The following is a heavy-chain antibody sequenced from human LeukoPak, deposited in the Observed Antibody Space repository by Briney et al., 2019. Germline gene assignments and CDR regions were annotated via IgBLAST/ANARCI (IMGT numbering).Heavy chain of an antibody. D-gene: IGHD3-16*01. CDR3: ASVRLGELYYDY. CDR2: ISAYNGDT. CDR1: GYTFTSYG. J-gene: IGHJ4*02. Sequence: ASVKLSCKASGYTFTSYGISWVRQAPGQGLEWMGWISAYNGDTNYAQKLQGRVTMTTDPSTSTAYKELRSLRSDDKAGDYCASVRLGELYYDYWGQGTLVTVSS. V-gene: IGHV1-18*01.